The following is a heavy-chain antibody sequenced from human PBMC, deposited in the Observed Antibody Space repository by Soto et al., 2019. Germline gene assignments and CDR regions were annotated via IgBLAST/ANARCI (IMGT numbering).Heavy chain of an antibody. J-gene: IGHJ2*01. CDR1: GGSISSYS. Sequence: QVQLQESGPGLVKPSETLSLTCTVSGGSISSYSWSWIRQPPGKGLEWIGYIYDSGITNYNPSHKGRVTISLDTSKNQFSLKLSSVTAADTAVYYCARDSWGGNFDLWGRGTLVTVSS. CDR3: ARDSWGGNFDL. CDR2: IYDSGIT. V-gene: IGHV4-59*01. D-gene: IGHD3-16*01.